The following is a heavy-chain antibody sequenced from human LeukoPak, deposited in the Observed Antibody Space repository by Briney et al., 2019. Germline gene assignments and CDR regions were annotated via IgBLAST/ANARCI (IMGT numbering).Heavy chain of an antibody. Sequence: ASVKVSCKASGYTFTSYDINWVRQATGQGLEWMGWMNPNSGNTGYAQKFQGRVTMTRNTSISTAYMELSSLRSEDTAVYYCARAPLGYCSSTSYPEGDWFDPWGQGTLVTVSS. D-gene: IGHD2-2*01. CDR3: ARAPLGYCSSTSYPEGDWFDP. CDR2: MNPNSGNT. CDR1: GYTFTSYD. V-gene: IGHV1-8*01. J-gene: IGHJ5*02.